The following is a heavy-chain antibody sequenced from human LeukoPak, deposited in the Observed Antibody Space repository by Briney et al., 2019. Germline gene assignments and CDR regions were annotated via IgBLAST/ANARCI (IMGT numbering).Heavy chain of an antibody. D-gene: IGHD4-17*01. CDR1: RFTFSSYG. V-gene: IGHV3-30*02. Sequence: GGSLRLSCAASRFTFSSYGMHWVRQAPGKGLVWVAFIRVDGSNEYYADSVKGRFTISRDNARNTLFLQMNTLRAEDTAVYYFAKDYRRYGGYSDYWGQGTLVTVSS. CDR3: AKDYRRYGGYSDY. J-gene: IGHJ4*02. CDR2: IRVDGSNE.